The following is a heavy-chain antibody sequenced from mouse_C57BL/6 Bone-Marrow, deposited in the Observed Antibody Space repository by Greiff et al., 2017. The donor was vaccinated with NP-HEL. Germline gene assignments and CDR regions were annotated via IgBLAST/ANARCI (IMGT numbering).Heavy chain of an antibody. J-gene: IGHJ1*03. V-gene: IGHV2-2*01. D-gene: IGHD1-1*01. Sequence: VKLVESGPGLVQPSQSLSITCTASGFSLTSYGVHWVRQSPGKGLEWLGVIWSGGSTDYNAAFIPRLSISKDNSKSQVFLKMNSLQADDTAIYYCARHGSSYWYFDVWGTGTTVTVSS. CDR3: ARHGSSYWYFDV. CDR2: IWSGGST. CDR1: GFSLTSYG.